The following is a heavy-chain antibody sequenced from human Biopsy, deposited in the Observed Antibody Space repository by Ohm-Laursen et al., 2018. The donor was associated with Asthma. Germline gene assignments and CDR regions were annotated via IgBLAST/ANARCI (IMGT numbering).Heavy chain of an antibody. Sequence: SDTLSLTCRVSVGYTGSSDHHWAWIRQAPGKGLEWIGFVFWSGSTHYSRSLERRVSISIDTATNEFSMKLWSVTPADTAVYFCARVVSYGDIYFGIDVWGPGNTVVVS. CDR2: VFWSGST. CDR3: ARVVSYGDIYFGIDV. J-gene: IGHJ6*02. D-gene: IGHD4-17*01. V-gene: IGHV4-30-4*02. CDR1: VGYTGSSDHH.